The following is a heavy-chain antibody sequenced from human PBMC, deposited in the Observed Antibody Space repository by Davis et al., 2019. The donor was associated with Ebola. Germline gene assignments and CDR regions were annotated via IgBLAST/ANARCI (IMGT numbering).Heavy chain of an antibody. CDR1: GFTFSSYW. Sequence: GESLKISCAASGFTFSSYWMSWVRQAPGKGLEWVANIKQDGSEKYYVDSVKGRFTISRDNAKNSLYLQMNSLRAEDTAVYYCASGHEAAAGTEFNYWGQGTLVTVSS. V-gene: IGHV3-7*03. J-gene: IGHJ4*02. CDR3: ASGHEAAAGTEFNY. D-gene: IGHD6-13*01. CDR2: IKQDGSEK.